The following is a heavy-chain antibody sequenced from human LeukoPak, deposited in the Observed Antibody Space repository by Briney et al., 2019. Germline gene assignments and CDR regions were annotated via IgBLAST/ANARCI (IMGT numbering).Heavy chain of an antibody. CDR1: GFNFKNYD. CDR2: IGTVTDT. CDR3: ARGWGGHGRSWGALDF. V-gene: IGHV3-13*01. Sequence: GGSLRLSCAASGFNFKNYDFHWVRQAAGKRLEWVSGIGTVTDTFYLDSVEGRFTIYRENAKNSFYLQMNGLRAGDTAVYYCARGWGGHGRSWGALDFWGQGILVTVSS. D-gene: IGHD3-16*01. J-gene: IGHJ4*02.